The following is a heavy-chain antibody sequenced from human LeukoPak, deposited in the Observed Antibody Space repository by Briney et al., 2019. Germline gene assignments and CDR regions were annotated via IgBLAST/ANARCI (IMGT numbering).Heavy chain of an antibody. J-gene: IGHJ5*02. CDR2: IYSGGTT. Sequence: GGSLRLSCAASGFTVSSNYMSWVRQAPGKGLEWVSVIYSGGTTYYADSVKGRFTISRDNSKNTLYLQMNSLRAEDTAVYYCAKEKTIAAVGTVGFDPWGQGTLVTVSS. D-gene: IGHD6-13*01. CDR3: AKEKTIAAVGTVGFDP. V-gene: IGHV3-53*01. CDR1: GFTVSSNY.